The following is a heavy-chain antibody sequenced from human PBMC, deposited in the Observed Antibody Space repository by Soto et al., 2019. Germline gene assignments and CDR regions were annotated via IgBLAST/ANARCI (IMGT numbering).Heavy chain of an antibody. Sequence: GGSLRLSCAASGFTFSDAWMSWVRQAPGKGLEWISYMSGSGDAIYYADSVKGRFTISRDNAKNSLHLEMNNLRVEDTAMYYCVRGNFYYGMDVWGQGTTVTVSS. V-gene: IGHV3-11*01. CDR1: GFTFSDAW. CDR3: VRGNFYYGMDV. J-gene: IGHJ6*02. CDR2: MSGSGDAI.